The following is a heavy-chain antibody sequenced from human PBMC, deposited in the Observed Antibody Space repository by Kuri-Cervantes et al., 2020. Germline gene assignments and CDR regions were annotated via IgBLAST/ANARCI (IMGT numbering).Heavy chain of an antibody. CDR3: VTPTKLGGFDI. J-gene: IGHJ3*02. CDR2: IYTGGST. D-gene: IGHD6-13*01. Sequence: GGSLRLSCGVSGLNVGNTYMTWVRQPPGKGLEFVSIIYTGGSTFYADSVKGRFTISRDNSKNTPYLRMNSLRVEDTAVYYCVTPTKLGGFDIWGRGTMVTVSS. CDR1: GLNVGNTY. V-gene: IGHV3-53*01.